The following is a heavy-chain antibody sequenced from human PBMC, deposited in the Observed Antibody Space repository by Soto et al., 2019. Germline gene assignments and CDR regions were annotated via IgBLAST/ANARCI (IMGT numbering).Heavy chain of an antibody. CDR1: GFSFSSYW. CDR3: ARGAGSYFRRVVGAFDI. J-gene: IGHJ3*02. D-gene: IGHD3-10*01. V-gene: IGHV3-7*04. Sequence: GGSLRLSCTASGFSFSSYWMSWVSQAPGKGLEWVANIKQDGSEKYYVDSVKGRFTISRDNAKNSLYLRMNSLRAEETAVYYCARGAGSYFRRVVGAFDIWGQGTMVTVSS. CDR2: IKQDGSEK.